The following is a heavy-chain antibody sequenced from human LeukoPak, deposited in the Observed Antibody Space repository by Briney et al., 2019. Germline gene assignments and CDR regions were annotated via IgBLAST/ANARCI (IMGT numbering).Heavy chain of an antibody. V-gene: IGHV1-2*06. CDR2: INPNSGGT. CDR3: ARDRKWEAGYYYYYMDV. J-gene: IGHJ6*03. Sequence: GASVKVSCKASGYTFTGYYMHWVRQAPGQGLEWMGRINPNSGGTNYAQKFQGRVTMTRDTSISTAYMELSSLRSEDTAVYYCARDRKWEAGYYYYYMDVWGKGTTVTVSS. D-gene: IGHD1-26*01. CDR1: GYTFTGYY.